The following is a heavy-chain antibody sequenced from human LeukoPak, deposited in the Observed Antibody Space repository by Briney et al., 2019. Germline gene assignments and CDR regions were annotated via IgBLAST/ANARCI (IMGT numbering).Heavy chain of an antibody. V-gene: IGHV1-18*01. CDR2: ISAYNGNT. J-gene: IGHJ4*02. CDR1: GYTFTSYG. D-gene: IGHD3-10*01. CDR3: ARVPVLLWFEELFDY. Sequence: ASVKVSCKASGYTFTSYGISWVRQAPGQGLEWMGWISAYNGNTNYAQKLQGRVTMTTDTSTSTAYMELRSLRSDDTAVYYCARVPVLLWFEELFDYWGQGTLVTVSS.